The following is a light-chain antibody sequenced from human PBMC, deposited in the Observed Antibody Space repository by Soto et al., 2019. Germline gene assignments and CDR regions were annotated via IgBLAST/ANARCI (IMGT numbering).Light chain of an antibody. CDR3: QQYGNAPQT. CDR2: DAS. V-gene: IGKV3-20*01. CDR1: QSVSSSY. J-gene: IGKJ1*01. Sequence: EIVLTQSPGTLSLSPGERATLSCRASQSVSSSYLAWYQQKPGQAPRLLIYDASSRATGIPDRFSGSGSGTDFSLTISRLEPEDFAVYYCQQYGNAPQTFDQGTKVEIK.